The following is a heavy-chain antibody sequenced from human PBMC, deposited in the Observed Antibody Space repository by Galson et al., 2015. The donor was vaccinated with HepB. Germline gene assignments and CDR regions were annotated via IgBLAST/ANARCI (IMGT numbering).Heavy chain of an antibody. J-gene: IGHJ4*02. CDR3: ARAGSYYGWLDY. D-gene: IGHD1-26*01. V-gene: IGHV3-30-3*01. CDR2: ISYDGSNK. Sequence: SLRLSCAASGFTFSSYAMHWVRQAPGKGLEWVAVISYDGSNKYYADSVKGRFTISRGNSKNTLYLQMNSLRAEDTAVYYCARAGSYYGWLDYWGQGTLVTVSS. CDR1: GFTFSSYA.